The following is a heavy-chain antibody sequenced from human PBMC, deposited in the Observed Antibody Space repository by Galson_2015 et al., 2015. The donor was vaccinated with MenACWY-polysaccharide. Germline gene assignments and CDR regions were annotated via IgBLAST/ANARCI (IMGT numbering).Heavy chain of an antibody. CDR3: ARGDNWNWGY. V-gene: IGHV4-4*02. J-gene: IGHJ4*02. Sequence: ETLSLTCAVSGDSISNTKYWWSWVRQSPGQGLEWIAEIHHSGSTNYNPSLRSRVTISADKSKNQFSLNLSSVTAADTAVYYCARGDNWNWGYWGQGTLVTVSS. CDR1: GDSISNTKYW. CDR2: IHHSGST. D-gene: IGHD1-7*01.